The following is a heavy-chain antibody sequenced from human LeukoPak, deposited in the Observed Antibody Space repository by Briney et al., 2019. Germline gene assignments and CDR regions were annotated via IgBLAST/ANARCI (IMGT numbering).Heavy chain of an antibody. J-gene: IGHJ2*01. Sequence: SETLSLTCTVSGGSVSSGSYYWSWIRQPPGKGLEWIGYIYYSGSTNYNPSLKSRVTISVDTSKNQFSLKLSSVTAADTAVYFCARDYQTWYFDLWGRGTLVTVSS. D-gene: IGHD3-16*02. CDR2: IYYSGST. CDR3: ARDYQTWYFDL. CDR1: GGSVSSGSYY. V-gene: IGHV4-61*01.